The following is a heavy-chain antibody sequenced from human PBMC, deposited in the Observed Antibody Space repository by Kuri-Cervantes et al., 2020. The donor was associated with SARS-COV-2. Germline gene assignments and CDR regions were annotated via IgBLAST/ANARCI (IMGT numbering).Heavy chain of an antibody. CDR2: VRGKANNYAT. D-gene: IGHD4-17*01. Sequence: GESLKISCEVSGFLFSGYAIHWVRQASGKGLEWVGRVRGKANNYATAYAASVKGRFTIYRDDSKNLAYLQMNSLKTEDTAVYYCTRVTGDYLYYYFDYWGQGTLVTVSS. J-gene: IGHJ4*01. CDR1: GFLFSGYA. V-gene: IGHV3-73*01. CDR3: TRVTGDYLYYYFDY.